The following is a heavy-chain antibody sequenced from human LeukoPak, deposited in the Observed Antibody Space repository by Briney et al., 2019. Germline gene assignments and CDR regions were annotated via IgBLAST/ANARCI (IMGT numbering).Heavy chain of an antibody. J-gene: IGHJ3*02. V-gene: IGHV1-18*01. CDR3: TKVSGYFFNDLGAFDI. CDR1: GYTFTSYG. Sequence: ASVKVSCKASGYTFTSYGISWVRQAPGQGLEWMGWISAYNGNTNYAQKLQGRFTMTTDTSTSTAYMELRSLRSDDTAVYYCTKVSGYFFNDLGAFDISRQGTMVTVSS. D-gene: IGHD1-1*01. CDR2: ISAYNGNT.